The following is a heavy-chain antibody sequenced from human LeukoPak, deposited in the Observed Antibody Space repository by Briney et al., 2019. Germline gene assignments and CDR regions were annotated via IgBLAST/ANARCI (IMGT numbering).Heavy chain of an antibody. CDR2: IYPGDSDT. J-gene: IGHJ4*02. D-gene: IGHD6-19*01. V-gene: IGHV5-51*01. CDR1: GYSFTSYW. CDR3: ARRSSGWTGAIYYFDY. Sequence: TGESLKISCKGSGYSFTSYWIGGVRRMPGKGLEWMGIIYPGDSDTRYSPSFQGQVTISADKSISTAYLQWSSLKASDTAMYYCARRSSGWTGAIYYFDYWGQGTLVTVSS.